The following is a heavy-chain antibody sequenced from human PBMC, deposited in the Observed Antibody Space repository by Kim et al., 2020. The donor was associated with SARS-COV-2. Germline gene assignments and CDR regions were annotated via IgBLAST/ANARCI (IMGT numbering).Heavy chain of an antibody. V-gene: IGHV1-2*06. Sequence: ASVKVSCKASGYTFTGYYMHWVRQAPGQGLEWMGRINPNSGGTNYAQKFQGRVTMTRDTSISTAYMELSRLRSDDTAVYYCARKSSYSGGFDYWGQGTLVTVSS. CDR1: GYTFTGYY. D-gene: IGHD2-15*01. CDR3: ARKSSYSGGFDY. J-gene: IGHJ4*02. CDR2: INPNSGGT.